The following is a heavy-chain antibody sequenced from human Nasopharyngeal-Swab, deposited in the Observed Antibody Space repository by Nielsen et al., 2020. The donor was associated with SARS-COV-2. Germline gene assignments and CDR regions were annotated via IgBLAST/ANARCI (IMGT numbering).Heavy chain of an antibody. CDR2: INPGGGNA. Sequence: ASVKVSCKASGYTFTRYYIHWVRQAPGQGLEWMGIINPGGGNARYSQNFQGRVTMTRDTSTSTVYLELSSLRSEDTAVYYCARGGDHREVVAATDCFDPWGKGTLVTVSS. D-gene: IGHD2-15*01. V-gene: IGHV1-46*01. J-gene: IGHJ5*02. CDR1: GYTFTRYY. CDR3: ARGGDHREVVAATDCFDP.